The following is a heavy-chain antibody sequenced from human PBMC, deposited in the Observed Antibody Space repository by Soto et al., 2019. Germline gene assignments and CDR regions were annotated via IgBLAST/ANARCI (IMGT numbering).Heavy chain of an antibody. CDR3: ARGSTVTTSDAFDI. D-gene: IGHD4-4*01. J-gene: IGHJ3*02. V-gene: IGHV1-8*01. CDR1: GYTFTSYD. CDR2: MNPNSVNT. Sequence: ASVKVSCKASGYTFTSYDINWVRQATGQGLERMGWMNPNSVNTGYAQKFQGRVTMTRNTSISTAYMELSSLRSDDTAVYYCARGSTVTTSDAFDIWGQGTMVTVSS.